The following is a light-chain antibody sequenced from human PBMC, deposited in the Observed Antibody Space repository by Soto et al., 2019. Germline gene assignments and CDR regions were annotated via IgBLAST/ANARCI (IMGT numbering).Light chain of an antibody. Sequence: DIRMTQSPSSLSASLGDRITITCQASQVITTSLSWFQQRPGKAPRLLIFDASYLEAGVPSRFIESGSGTDFSFTISSLQPQDIATYYCQQYDSLPYTFGQGTKLEIK. CDR1: QVITTS. J-gene: IGKJ2*01. CDR3: QQYDSLPYT. V-gene: IGKV1-33*01. CDR2: DAS.